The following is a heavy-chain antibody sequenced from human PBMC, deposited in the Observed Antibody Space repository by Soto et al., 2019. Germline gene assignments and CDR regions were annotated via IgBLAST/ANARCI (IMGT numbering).Heavy chain of an antibody. CDR3: VRDNAGILAGYYQLDY. CDR2: IIPILVIA. D-gene: IGHD3-9*01. CDR1: GGTFSSYT. V-gene: IGHV1-69*08. Sequence: QVQLVQSGAEVKKPGSSVKVSCKASGGTFSSYTISWVRQAPGQGLEWMGRIIPILVIATYAQKFQGRVTITADKSTSTAYMELSSLRSEDTAVYYCVRDNAGILAGYYQLDYWGQGPLVTVSS. J-gene: IGHJ4*02.